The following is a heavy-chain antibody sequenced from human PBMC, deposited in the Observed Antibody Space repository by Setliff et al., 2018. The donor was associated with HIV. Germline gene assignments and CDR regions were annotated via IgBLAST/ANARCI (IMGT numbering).Heavy chain of an antibody. CDR3: ARGYCRSTSCYGIYYFDN. D-gene: IGHD2-2*01. CDR1: GYNFTSHD. CDR2: MDPKSGNT. Sequence: RASVKVSCKASGYNFTSHDINWVRQAPGQGLEWMGWMDPKSGNTGYARKFQGRVTMTRKTSISTAYMELRSLRSDDTAVYYCARGYCRSTSCYGIYYFDNWGQGTPVTVSS. V-gene: IGHV1-8*01. J-gene: IGHJ4*02.